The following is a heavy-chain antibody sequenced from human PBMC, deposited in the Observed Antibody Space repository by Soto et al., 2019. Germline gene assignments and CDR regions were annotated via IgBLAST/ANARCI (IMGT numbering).Heavy chain of an antibody. D-gene: IGHD5-12*01. CDR3: AKMARIVATSPLYYYGMDV. CDR1: GFPFSRYD. J-gene: IGHJ6*02. V-gene: IGHV3-30*02. CDR2: LWFDRSNE. Sequence: PGGYLRLSCAASGFPFSRYDMHWVRQAPGKGLEWVAALWFDRSNEYYADSVQGRFTISRDNSKNTLYLQMNSLRAEDTAVYYCAKMARIVATSPLYYYGMDVWGQWTTVTVSS.